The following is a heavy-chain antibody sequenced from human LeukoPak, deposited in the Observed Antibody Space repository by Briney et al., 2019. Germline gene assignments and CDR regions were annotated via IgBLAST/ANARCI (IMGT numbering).Heavy chain of an antibody. Sequence: ASVKVSCKASGYTFTSYDINWVRQATGQGLECMGWMNPNSGNTGYAQKFQGRVTMTRNTSISTAYMELSSLRSEDTAVYYCARVRYYYDSSGYYFPDYWGQGTLVTVSS. D-gene: IGHD3-22*01. J-gene: IGHJ4*02. CDR2: MNPNSGNT. V-gene: IGHV1-8*01. CDR3: ARVRYYYDSSGYYFPDY. CDR1: GYTFTSYD.